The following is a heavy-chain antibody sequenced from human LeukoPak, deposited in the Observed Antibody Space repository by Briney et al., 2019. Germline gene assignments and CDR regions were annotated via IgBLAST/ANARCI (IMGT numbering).Heavy chain of an antibody. CDR2: ISSNSSTI. V-gene: IGHV3-48*01. D-gene: IGHD3-22*01. Sequence: PGGSLRLSCAASGFTFSSYSMNWVRQAPGKVLEWVSYISSNSSTIYYADSVKDRFTIHRDNAKNSLYLQMNSLRAADTSVYYCAKDAPGYYYDSVGAPYNMAVGGKGTTLTAS. J-gene: IGHJ6*03. CDR1: GFTFSSYS. CDR3: AKDAPGYYYDSVGAPYNMAV.